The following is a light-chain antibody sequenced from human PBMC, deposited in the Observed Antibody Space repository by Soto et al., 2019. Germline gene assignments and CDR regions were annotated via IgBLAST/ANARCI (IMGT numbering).Light chain of an antibody. CDR3: CSYAGTPYV. CDR1: SSDVGSYNL. CDR2: EVS. Sequence: QSVLTQPASVSGSPGQSITISCTGTSSDVGSYNLVSWYQQHPGKAPKLMIYEVSKRPSGVSNRFSGSKSGNTASLTISGFQAEDEADYYCCSYAGTPYVFGTGTKLTVL. J-gene: IGLJ1*01. V-gene: IGLV2-23*02.